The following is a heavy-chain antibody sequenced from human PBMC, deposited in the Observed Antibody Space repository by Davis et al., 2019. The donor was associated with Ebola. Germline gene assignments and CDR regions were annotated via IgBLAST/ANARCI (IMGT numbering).Heavy chain of an antibody. CDR1: GFTFSSYG. D-gene: IGHD4-17*01. CDR2: IWYDGSNK. J-gene: IGHJ4*02. V-gene: IGHV3-33*01. CDR3: ARHVPYGDYYFDY. Sequence: PGGSLRLSCAASGFTFSSYGMHWVRQAPGKGLEWVAVIWYDGSNKYYADSVKGRFTISRDNSKNTLYLQMNSLRAEDTAVYYCARHVPYGDYYFDYWGQGTLVTVSS.